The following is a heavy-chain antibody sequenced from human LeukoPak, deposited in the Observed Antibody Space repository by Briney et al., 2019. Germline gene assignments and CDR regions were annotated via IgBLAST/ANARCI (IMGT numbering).Heavy chain of an antibody. J-gene: IGHJ6*03. V-gene: IGHV3-48*04. CDR2: FSSSGNMI. CDR1: GFTFSSYV. CDR3: ARAHYYYLYMDV. Sequence: GGSLRLSCAASGFTFSSYVMHWVRQAPGKGLELVSFFSSSGNMIYYADSVKGRFTISRDNAKNSLYLQMNSLRAEDTAVYYCARAHYYYLYMDVWGKGTTVTVSS.